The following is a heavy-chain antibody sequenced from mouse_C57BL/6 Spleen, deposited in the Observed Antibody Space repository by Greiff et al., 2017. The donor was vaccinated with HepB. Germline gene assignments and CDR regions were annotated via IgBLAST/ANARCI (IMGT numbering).Heavy chain of an antibody. CDR1: GFSFTSYG. Sequence: QVQLQQSGPGLVQPSQSLSITCTVSGFSFTSYGVHWVRQSPGKGLEWLGVIWGGGSTDYNAAFISRLSISKDNSKSQVFFKMNSLQADDTAIYYCARNGYGSSYGAWFAYWGQGTLVTVSA. D-gene: IGHD1-1*01. CDR2: IWGGGST. CDR3: ARNGYGSSYGAWFAY. J-gene: IGHJ3*01. V-gene: IGHV2-2*01.